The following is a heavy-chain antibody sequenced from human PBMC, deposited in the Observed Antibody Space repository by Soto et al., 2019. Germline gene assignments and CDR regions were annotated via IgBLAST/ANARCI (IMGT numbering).Heavy chain of an antibody. CDR3: AREGYSSNWDDWFFDL. CDR2: IGTIGDT. Sequence: EVPLVESGGGLVQPGGSLRLSCAASGFTFSSSDMHRVRQATGKGLEWVSAIGTIGDTYYRDSVKGRFTISRENAKNSLYLQMNNLRAGDTAVYYCAREGYSSNWDDWFFDLGGRGTLVTVSS. CDR1: GFTFSSSD. V-gene: IGHV3-13*04. J-gene: IGHJ2*01. D-gene: IGHD6-13*01.